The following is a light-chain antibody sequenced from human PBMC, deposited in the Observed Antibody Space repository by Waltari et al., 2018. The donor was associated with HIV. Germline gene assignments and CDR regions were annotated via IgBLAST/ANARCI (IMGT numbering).Light chain of an antibody. CDR1: ALPLQF. Sequence: SELTQPPSAAVSPGQTARITCCGEALPLQFPYLYQQTSVLAPVLIIYKDTERPSGVPERFSASTSGTIVTLTIGEVQAEDEADYYCQSADNSETNPVVFGGGTKLTVL. V-gene: IGLV3-25*03. CDR3: QSADNSETNPVV. CDR2: KDT. J-gene: IGLJ2*01.